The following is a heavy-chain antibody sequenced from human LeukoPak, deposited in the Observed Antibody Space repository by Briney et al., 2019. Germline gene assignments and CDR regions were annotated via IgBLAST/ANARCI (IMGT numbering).Heavy chain of an antibody. Sequence: GGSLRLSCAASGFTFSSYEMNWVRQAPGKGLEWVSYISSSSNNIYYADSVKGRFTISRDNAKNSLYLQMNSLRAEDTAVYYCVRDFHRRLYDSNYYFYWGQGTLVTVSS. CDR2: ISSSSNNI. CDR3: VRDFHRRLYDSNYYFY. CDR1: GFTFSSYE. V-gene: IGHV3-48*03. J-gene: IGHJ4*02. D-gene: IGHD3-22*01.